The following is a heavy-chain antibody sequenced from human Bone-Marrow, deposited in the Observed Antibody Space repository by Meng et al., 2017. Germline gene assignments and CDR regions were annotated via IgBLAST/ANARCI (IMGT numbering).Heavy chain of an antibody. J-gene: IGHJ5*01. V-gene: IGHV3-48*03. Sequence: GGSLRLSCVASGFTFSSYEMIWVRQAPGKGLEWVSYISSSGTTIYYADSVKGRFTISRDDAKNSLFLQMNSLRAEDTAIYYCARLENSAYNLGAVDSWGQGTQVTVSS. CDR2: ISSSGTTI. CDR1: GFTFSSYE. D-gene: IGHD5-12*01. CDR3: ARLENSAYNLGAVDS.